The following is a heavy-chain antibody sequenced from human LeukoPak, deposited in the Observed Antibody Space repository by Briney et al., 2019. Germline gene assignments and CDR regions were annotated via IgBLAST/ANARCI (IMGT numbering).Heavy chain of an antibody. J-gene: IGHJ4*02. D-gene: IGHD6-13*01. CDR1: GGSITNNY. Sequence: SETLSLNCIVSGGSITNNYWNWIRQPPGKGLVWIGYIYYSGTTNYNPSLKSRVTISVDTSKNQFSLKLSSVTAADTAMYYCASGSAVAAAGDHWGQGTLVTVSS. CDR3: ASGSAVAAAGDH. V-gene: IGHV4-59*01. CDR2: IYYSGTT.